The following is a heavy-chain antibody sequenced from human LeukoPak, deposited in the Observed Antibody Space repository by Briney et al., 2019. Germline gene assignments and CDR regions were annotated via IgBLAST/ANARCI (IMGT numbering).Heavy chain of an antibody. CDR2: IYYSGSA. J-gene: IGHJ6*02. D-gene: IGHD2-21*01. CDR1: GGSISSGGYY. V-gene: IGHV4-31*03. Sequence: PSQTLSLTCTVSGGSISSGGYYWSWIRQHPGKGLEWIGYIYYSGSAYYNPSLKSRVTISVDTSKNQFSLKLSSVTAADTAVYYCVGEDYYYGMDVWGQGTTVTVSS. CDR3: VGEDYYYGMDV.